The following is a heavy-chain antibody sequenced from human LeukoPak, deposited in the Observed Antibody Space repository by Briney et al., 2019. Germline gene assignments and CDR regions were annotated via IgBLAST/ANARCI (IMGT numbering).Heavy chain of an antibody. CDR1: GFTFSSYC. Sequence: GGSLRLSCAASGFTFSSYCMSWVRQAPGKGLEWVANIKQDGSEKYYVDSVKGRFTISRDTAKNSLYLQMNSLRAEDTAVYYCARCDSRGNWYVDSYFDYWGQGTLVTVSS. V-gene: IGHV3-7*01. CDR2: IKQDGSEK. D-gene: IGHD1-20*01. CDR3: ARCDSRGNWYVDSYFDY. J-gene: IGHJ4*02.